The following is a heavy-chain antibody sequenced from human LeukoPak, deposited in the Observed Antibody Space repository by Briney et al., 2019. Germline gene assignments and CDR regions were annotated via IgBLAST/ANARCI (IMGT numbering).Heavy chain of an antibody. V-gene: IGHV1-58*02. CDR1: GFTFTSSA. CDR3: AAAGYSSSWYPSMDV. CDR2: IVVGSGNT. J-gene: IGHJ6*02. D-gene: IGHD6-13*01. Sequence: ASVKVSCKASGFTFTSSAMQWVRQARGQRLEWIGWIVVGSGNTNYAQKFQERVTITRDMSTSTAYMELSSLRSEDTAVYYCAAAGYSSSWYPSMDVWGQGTTVTVSS.